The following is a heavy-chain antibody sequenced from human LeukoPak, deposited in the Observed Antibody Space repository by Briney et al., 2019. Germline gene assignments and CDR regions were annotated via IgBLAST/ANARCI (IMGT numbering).Heavy chain of an antibody. Sequence: ASVKVSCKASGYTFTDYYIHWVRQAPGQGLEWMGWINPNSGGTNYAQKFQGRVTMTRDTSISTAHMELIRLRSDDTAVHYCARADSHYDYVWGSYRYLDYWGQGSLVTVSS. CDR2: INPNSGGT. CDR3: ARADSHYDYVWGSYRYLDY. CDR1: GYTFTDYY. V-gene: IGHV1-2*02. J-gene: IGHJ4*02. D-gene: IGHD3-16*02.